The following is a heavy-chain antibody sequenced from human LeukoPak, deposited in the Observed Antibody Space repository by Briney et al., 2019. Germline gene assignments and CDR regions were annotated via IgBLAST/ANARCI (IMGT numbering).Heavy chain of an antibody. Sequence: GGSPRLSXVALEFSFKTYWMSWVRQTPGKGPEWVANINEDGSEKHYVGSVRGRFTISRDNADNSLHLQMNSLRPEDMAVYYCARGETMDVWGKGTTVTVSS. J-gene: IGHJ6*03. CDR3: ARGETMDV. CDR1: EFSFKTYW. D-gene: IGHD5-24*01. V-gene: IGHV3-7*01. CDR2: INEDGSEK.